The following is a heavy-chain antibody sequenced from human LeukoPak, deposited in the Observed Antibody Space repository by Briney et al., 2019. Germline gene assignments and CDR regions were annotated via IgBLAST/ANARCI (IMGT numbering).Heavy chain of an antibody. D-gene: IGHD5-24*01. V-gene: IGHV3-23*01. J-gene: IGHJ4*02. Sequence: GGSLRLSCAASGFIFSNYGMSWVRQAPGKGLEWVTAISGSGSTTYYADSVKGRFTISRDNSKNTLYLQMNSLRAEDTAVYYCAKARGGYNSTFDYWGQGTLVTVSS. CDR1: GFIFSNYG. CDR3: AKARGGYNSTFDY. CDR2: ISGSGSTT.